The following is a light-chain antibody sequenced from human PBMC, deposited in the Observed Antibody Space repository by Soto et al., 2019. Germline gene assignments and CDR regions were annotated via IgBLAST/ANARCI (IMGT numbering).Light chain of an antibody. V-gene: IGLV2-11*01. CDR2: DVN. Sequence: QSALTQPRSVSGSPGQSVTISCTGSSSDVGAYNYVSWYQHNPGKAPKLLIYDVNKRPSGVPDRFSGSKFGNTASLTISGLQADDEANFYCCSYAGSYDYVFGTGTKITGL. CDR3: CSYAGSYDYV. J-gene: IGLJ1*01. CDR1: SSDVGAYNY.